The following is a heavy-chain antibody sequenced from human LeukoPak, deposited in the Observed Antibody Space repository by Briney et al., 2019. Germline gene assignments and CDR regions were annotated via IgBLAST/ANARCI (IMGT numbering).Heavy chain of an antibody. CDR1: GYSFTNYW. J-gene: IGHJ6*02. CDR3: ARRGNAYQYARDV. Sequence: GESLKISCKGSGYSFTNYWIGWVRQMPGKGLEWMGIIYPGDSDTRYSPSFQGQVTISADKSISTAYLQWSSLKASDTAMYYCARRGNAYQYARDVWGQGTTVTVSS. CDR2: IYPGDSDT. D-gene: IGHD1-14*01. V-gene: IGHV5-51*01.